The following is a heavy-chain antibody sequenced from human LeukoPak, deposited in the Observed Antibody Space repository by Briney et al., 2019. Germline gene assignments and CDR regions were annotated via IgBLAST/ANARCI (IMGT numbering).Heavy chain of an antibody. CDR3: ARVLKPSIVVVPAAPHYYFDY. D-gene: IGHD2-2*01. Sequence: SETLSLTCTVSGGSISSSSYYWGWIRQPPGKGLEWIGSIYYSGSAYYNPSLKSRVTISVDTSKNQFSLKLSSVTAANTAVYYCARVLKPSIVVVPAAPHYYFDYWGQGTLVTVSS. CDR1: GGSISSSSYY. V-gene: IGHV4-39*01. J-gene: IGHJ4*02. CDR2: IYYSGSA.